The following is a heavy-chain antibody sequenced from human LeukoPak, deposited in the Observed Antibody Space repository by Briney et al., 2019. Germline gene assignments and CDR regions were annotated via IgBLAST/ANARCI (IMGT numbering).Heavy chain of an antibody. J-gene: IGHJ6*02. CDR1: GGSISSYY. CDR3: ARGIASSSWNPFGYYYYGMDV. D-gene: IGHD6-13*01. V-gene: IGHV4-59*08. Sequence: SETLSLTCTVSGGSISSYYWSWIRQPPGKGLEWIGYIYYSGSTNYNPSLKSRVTTSVDTSKNQFSLKLSSVTAADTAVYYCARGIASSSWNPFGYYYYGMDVWGQGTTVTVSS. CDR2: IYYSGST.